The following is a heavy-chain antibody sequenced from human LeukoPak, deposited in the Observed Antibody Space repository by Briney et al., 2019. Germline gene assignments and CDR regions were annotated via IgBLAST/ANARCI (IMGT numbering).Heavy chain of an antibody. CDR3: ARYRPSESRSGEVTSLDY. CDR2: INHSGST. Sequence: SETLSLTCAVYGGSFSGYYWSWIRQPPGKGLEWIGEINHSGSTNYNPSLKSRVTISLDTSENQFSLKLSSVTTADTAVYYCARYRPSESRSGEVTSLDYWGQGTLVTVSS. D-gene: IGHD3-3*01. J-gene: IGHJ4*02. CDR1: GGSFSGYY. V-gene: IGHV4-34*01.